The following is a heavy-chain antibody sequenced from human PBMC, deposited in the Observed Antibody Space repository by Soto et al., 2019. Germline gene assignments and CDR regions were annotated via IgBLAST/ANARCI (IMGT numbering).Heavy chain of an antibody. J-gene: IGHJ4*02. D-gene: IGHD5-12*01. CDR2: IVVGSGNT. Sequence: SVKVSCKASGFTFTSSAVQWVRQARGQRLEWIGWIVVGSGNTNYAQKFQERVTITRDMSTSTAYMELSSLRSEDTAVYYCAAAFKSSGYDSRWGQGTLVTVSS. V-gene: IGHV1-58*01. CDR1: GFTFTSSA. CDR3: AAAFKSSGYDSR.